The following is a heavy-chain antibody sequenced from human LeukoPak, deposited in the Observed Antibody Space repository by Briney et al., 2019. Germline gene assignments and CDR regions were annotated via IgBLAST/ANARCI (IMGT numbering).Heavy chain of an antibody. CDR1: GYTFTSYG. CDR2: ISAYNGNT. CDR3: ARYLGGSSAFDI. Sequence: ASVTVSFKASGYTFTSYGLSWVRQAPGQGLEWMGWISAYNGNTNYAQKLQGRVTMTTDTSTSTAFMELRSLRSDDTAAYYCARYLGGSSAFDIWGQGTMVTVSS. J-gene: IGHJ3*02. V-gene: IGHV1-18*04. D-gene: IGHD2-15*01.